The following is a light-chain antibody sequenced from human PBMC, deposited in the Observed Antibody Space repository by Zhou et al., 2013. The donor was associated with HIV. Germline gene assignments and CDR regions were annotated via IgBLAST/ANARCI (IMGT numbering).Light chain of an antibody. CDR3: QQRSNWPPSIT. V-gene: IGKV3D-20*02. CDR1: QSVSSSY. Sequence: EIVLTQSPGTLSLSPGERATLSCRASQSVSSSYLAWYQQKPGQAPRLLIYGASSRATGIPARFSGSGSGTDFTLTISSLEPEDFAVYYCQQRSNWPPSITFGQGHDWRLN. J-gene: IGKJ5*01. CDR2: GAS.